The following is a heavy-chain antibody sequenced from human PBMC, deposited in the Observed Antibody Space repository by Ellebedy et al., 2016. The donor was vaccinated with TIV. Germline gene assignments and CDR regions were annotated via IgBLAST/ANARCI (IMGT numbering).Heavy chain of an antibody. CDR1: GDSVSSGSYY. J-gene: IGHJ6*02. CDR3: AKIGAYKGLYYYAMDV. CDR2: IFYRGST. D-gene: IGHD3-10*01. Sequence: MPSETLSLTCTVSGDSVSSGSYYWGWIRQPPGKGLEWIGIIFYRGSTYYNPSLKSRVTISLDTSKNHFSLRLSSVTAADTAVYYCAKIGAYKGLYYYAMDVWGQGTTVTVSS. V-gene: IGHV4-39*02.